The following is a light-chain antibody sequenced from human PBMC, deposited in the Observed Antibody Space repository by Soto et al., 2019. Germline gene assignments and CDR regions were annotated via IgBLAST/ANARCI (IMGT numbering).Light chain of an antibody. Sequence: DIVLMQSPGTLSLPPGERATLSCRASQSVSSNYLAWYQQRPGQAPRLLIYGASTRATGIPDRFSGSGSGTDFTLTISRLEPEDFALYYCQQYGSLSWTFGQGTKVDIK. CDR3: QQYGSLSWT. V-gene: IGKV3-20*01. CDR1: QSVSSNY. J-gene: IGKJ1*01. CDR2: GAS.